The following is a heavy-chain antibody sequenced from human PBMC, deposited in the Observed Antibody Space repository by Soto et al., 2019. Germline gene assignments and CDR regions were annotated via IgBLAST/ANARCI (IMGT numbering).Heavy chain of an antibody. CDR1: DGSISSFF. Sequence: SETLSLTCTVSDGSISSFFWTWIRQSPGKGLQWLGYVHYSGNTNYNPSLKSRVAMSVDTSKNPFSLRLTSVTAADTAVYYCARMNQLAPKRNAFDIWGQGTMVTVSS. V-gene: IGHV4-59*01. J-gene: IGHJ3*02. CDR3: ARMNQLAPKRNAFDI. D-gene: IGHD1-1*01. CDR2: VHYSGNT.